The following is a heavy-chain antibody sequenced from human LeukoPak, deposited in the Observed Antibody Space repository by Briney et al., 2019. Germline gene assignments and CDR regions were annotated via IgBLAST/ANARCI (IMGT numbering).Heavy chain of an antibody. CDR1: GFTFSSYG. CDR2: IWYDGSNK. D-gene: IGHD4-11*01. Sequence: PGGSLRLSCAASGFTFSSYGMHWVRQAPGKGLEWVAVIWYDGSNKYYADSVKGRFTISRDNSKNTLYLQMNSLRAEDTAVYYCARPVTTETYYYYYGMDVWGQGTTVTVSS. J-gene: IGHJ6*02. V-gene: IGHV3-33*08. CDR3: ARPVTTETYYYYYGMDV.